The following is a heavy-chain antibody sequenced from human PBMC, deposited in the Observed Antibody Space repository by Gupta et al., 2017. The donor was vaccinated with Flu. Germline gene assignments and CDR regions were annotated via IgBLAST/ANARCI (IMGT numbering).Heavy chain of an antibody. CDR1: GGSISSYY. J-gene: IGHJ5*02. CDR3: AGGGYSRSWGGYNWFDP. D-gene: IGHD6-13*01. V-gene: IGHV4-4*07. CDR2: IYTSGST. Sequence: QVQLQESGPGLVKPSETLSLTCTVSGGSISSYYWSWIRQPAGKGLEWIWRIYTSGSTNYNPSLKSPVHMAGEKSKNKFSLELRSVTGADTAVYYCAGGGYSRSWGGYNWFDPLGQGTLVPVSS.